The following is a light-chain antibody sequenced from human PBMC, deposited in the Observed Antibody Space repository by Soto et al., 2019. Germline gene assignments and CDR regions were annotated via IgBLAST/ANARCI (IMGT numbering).Light chain of an antibody. J-gene: IGKJ2*01. V-gene: IGKV3-20*01. CDR3: QHYETYTRKN. CDR2: GPS. CDR1: QSV. Sequence: EIVLTQSPGTLSLSPGERATLSSRAGQSVGQAPRLLIYGPSTRVAGFPDRFSGSGSGTDFLVTINTLEPEDFAVCHCQHYETYTRKNFGQGTKVEIK.